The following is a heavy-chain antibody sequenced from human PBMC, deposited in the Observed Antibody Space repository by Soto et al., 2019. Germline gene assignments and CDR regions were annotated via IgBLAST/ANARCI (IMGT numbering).Heavy chain of an antibody. CDR1: GGSLSGYF. V-gene: IGHV4-34*01. Sequence: SETLSLTCDGYGGSLSGYFWSWIRQSPGKGLEWIGEINHSGSSTNYNPSLKSRVIISVDRSKNQFSLKVRSVTVADTAVYYCARETYGDYVGYFDPWGQGIQVTVSS. D-gene: IGHD4-17*01. CDR3: ARETYGDYVGYFDP. J-gene: IGHJ5*02. CDR2: INHSGSST.